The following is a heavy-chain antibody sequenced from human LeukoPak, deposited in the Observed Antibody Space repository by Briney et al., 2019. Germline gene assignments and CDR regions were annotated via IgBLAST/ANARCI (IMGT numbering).Heavy chain of an antibody. V-gene: IGHV3-20*04. CDR3: ARGPTAYYYGSGSYYKGRYFDY. D-gene: IGHD3-10*01. CDR2: INWNGGST. J-gene: IGHJ4*02. CDR1: GFTFDDYG. Sequence: GGSLRLSCAASGFTFDDYGMSWVRQAPGKGLEWVSGINWNGGSTGYADSVKGRFTNSRDNAKNCLNLQMNSLRAEDTAVYYCARGPTAYYYGSGSYYKGRYFDYWGQGTLVTVSS.